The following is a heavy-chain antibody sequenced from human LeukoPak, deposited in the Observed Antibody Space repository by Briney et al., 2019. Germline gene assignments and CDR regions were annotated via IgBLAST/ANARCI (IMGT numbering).Heavy chain of an antibody. J-gene: IGHJ4*02. D-gene: IGHD3-10*01. CDR3: ARGSGSYPDDY. CDR2: ISSSSSYI. V-gene: IGHV3-21*01. Sequence: XGLEWVSSISSSSSYIYYADSVKGRFTISRDNAKNSLYLQMNSLRAEDTAVYYCARGSGSYPDDYWGQGTLVTVSS.